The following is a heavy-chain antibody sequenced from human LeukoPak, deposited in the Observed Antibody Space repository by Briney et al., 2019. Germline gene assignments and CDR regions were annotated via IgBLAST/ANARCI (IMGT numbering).Heavy chain of an antibody. CDR2: IHNSGST. D-gene: IGHD1-26*01. J-gene: IGHJ3*02. V-gene: IGHV4-59*02. Sequence: SETLSLTCTVSGGSVSSYYWSWIRQPPGEGLEWIAYIHNSGSTNYNPSLKSRATIAVDTSKNQFSLKLSSVTAADTAVYYCVRDWEGFNFDIWGQGTVVTVSS. CDR3: VRDWEGFNFDI. CDR1: GGSVSSYY.